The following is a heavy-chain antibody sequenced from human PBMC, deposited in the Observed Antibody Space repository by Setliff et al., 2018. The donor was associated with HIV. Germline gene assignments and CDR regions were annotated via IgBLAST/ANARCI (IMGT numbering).Heavy chain of an antibody. V-gene: IGHV1-18*01. Sequence: ASVKVSCKASGYTFTSYGISWVRQAPGQGLEWMGWISAYNGNTNYAQKFQGRVTMTRDTSISTAYMELSSLRSEDTAVYYCARGLTAANYQNYYYMDVWGKGTTVTVSS. CDR3: ARGLTAANYQNYYYMDV. J-gene: IGHJ6*03. CDR2: ISAYNGNT. D-gene: IGHD2-2*01. CDR1: GYTFTSYG.